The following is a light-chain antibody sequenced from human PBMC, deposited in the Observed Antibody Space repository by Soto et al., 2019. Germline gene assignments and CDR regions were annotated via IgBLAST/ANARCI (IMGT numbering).Light chain of an antibody. CDR1: SSDVGAYNY. CDR2: EVS. Sequence: QLVLTQPASVSGSPGQSITISCTGTSSDVGAYNYVSWYRQHPGKAPKLMIYEVSNRPSGISNRFSGSKSGNTASLTISGLQAEDEADYYCSSYTQFSTLVFGGGTKVTVL. CDR3: SSYTQFSTLV. V-gene: IGLV2-14*01. J-gene: IGLJ3*02.